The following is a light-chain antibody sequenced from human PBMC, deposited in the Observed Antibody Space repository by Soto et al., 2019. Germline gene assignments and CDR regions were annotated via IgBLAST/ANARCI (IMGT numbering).Light chain of an antibody. CDR2: KAS. CDR3: QQYNSYSWT. J-gene: IGKJ1*01. CDR1: QSISSW. V-gene: IGKV1-5*03. Sequence: DIPMTQSPSTLSASVGDRVTITCRASQSISSWLAWYQQKPGKAPKLLIYKASSLESRVPSRFSGSGSGTEFTLTISSLQPDDFATYYCQQYNSYSWTFGQGTKVEIK.